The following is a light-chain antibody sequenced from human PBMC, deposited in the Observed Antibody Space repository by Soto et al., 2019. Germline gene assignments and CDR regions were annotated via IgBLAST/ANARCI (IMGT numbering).Light chain of an antibody. CDR1: QSISSW. Sequence: DIQMTQSPSTLSASVGDRVTITCRASQSISSWLAGYQQNPGKAPKLLIYEAARLESGVPSRFSGIGSGTEFTLTIRSRQPDDFATYYCQQYNSYWTVGQGTKVEIK. J-gene: IGKJ1*01. V-gene: IGKV1-5*01. CDR2: EAA. CDR3: QQYNSYWT.